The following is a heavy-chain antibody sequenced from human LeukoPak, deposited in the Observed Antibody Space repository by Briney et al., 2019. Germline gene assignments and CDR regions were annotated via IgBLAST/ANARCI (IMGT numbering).Heavy chain of an antibody. V-gene: IGHV1-69*05. J-gene: IGHJ4*02. Sequence: SGKVSCKASGGTFSSYAISWVRQAPGQGLEWMGGIVPIFGTANYAQKFQGRVTITTDESTSTAYMELSSLRSEDTAVYYCARGIAAAAPDYWGQGTLVSVSS. CDR1: GGTFSSYA. CDR2: IVPIFGTA. D-gene: IGHD6-13*01. CDR3: ARGIAAAAPDY.